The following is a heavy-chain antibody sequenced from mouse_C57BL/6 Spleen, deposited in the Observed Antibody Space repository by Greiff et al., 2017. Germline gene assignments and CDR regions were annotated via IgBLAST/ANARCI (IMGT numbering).Heavy chain of an antibody. D-gene: IGHD1-1*01. CDR2: ISDGGSYT. J-gene: IGHJ3*01. CDR1: GFTFSSYA. CDR3: ARDKLYGSMAY. V-gene: IGHV5-4*01. Sequence: EVQVVESGGGLVKPGGSLKLSCAASGFTFSSYAMSWVRQTPEKRLEWVATISDGGSYTYYPDNVKGRFTISRDNAKNNLYLQMSHLKSEDTAMYYCARDKLYGSMAYWGQGTLVTVSA.